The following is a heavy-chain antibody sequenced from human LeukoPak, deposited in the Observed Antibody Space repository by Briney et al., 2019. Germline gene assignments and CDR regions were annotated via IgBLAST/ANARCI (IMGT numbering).Heavy chain of an antibody. CDR2: ISGSGGST. V-gene: IGHV3-23*01. J-gene: IGHJ4*02. D-gene: IGHD6-19*01. CDR3: AKGAAIGMIAVAGIDY. Sequence: PGGSLRLSCAASGFTFSSYAMSWVRQAPGKGLEWVSVISGSGGSTYYADSVKGRFTISRDKSKNTLYLQMNSLRVEDTAVYYCAKGAAIGMIAVAGIDYWGQGTLVTVSS. CDR1: GFTFSSYA.